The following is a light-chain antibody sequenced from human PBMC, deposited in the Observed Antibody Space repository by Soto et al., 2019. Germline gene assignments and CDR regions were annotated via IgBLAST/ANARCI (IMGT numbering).Light chain of an antibody. CDR3: QHYAGSPWT. V-gene: IGKV3-20*01. Sequence: EVALTQSPGTLSLSPGERATLSCRASQSVSRYLAWFQHKPGQAPRVPIYSASTRATGIPDRFSGSGSGTDFTLTISRLEPEDFAVYYCQHYAGSPWTFGQGTKVEIK. CDR2: SAS. CDR1: QSVSRY. J-gene: IGKJ1*01.